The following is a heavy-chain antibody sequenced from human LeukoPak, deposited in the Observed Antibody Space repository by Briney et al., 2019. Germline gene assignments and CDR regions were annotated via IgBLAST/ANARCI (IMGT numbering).Heavy chain of an antibody. CDR2: IRYDGSNK. V-gene: IGHV3-30*02. CDR1: GFTFSSYG. CDR3: ARDYYGSGSAWGDFDY. D-gene: IGHD3-10*01. J-gene: IGHJ4*02. Sequence: PGGSLRLSCAASGFTFSSYGMHWVRQAPGKGLEWVAFIRYDGSNKYYADSVKGRFTISRDNSKNTLYLQMNSLRAEDTAVYYCARDYYGSGSAWGDFDYWGQGTLVTVSS.